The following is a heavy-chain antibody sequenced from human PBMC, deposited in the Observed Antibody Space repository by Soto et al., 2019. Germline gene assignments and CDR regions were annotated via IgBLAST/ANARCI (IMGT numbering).Heavy chain of an antibody. Sequence: QVHLEQSGPEVKKPGASVKVSCKASGYTFTSYGISWVRLAPGQGLEWMGWINIYGGGTNYAQKYQDRVTMTRDTSTNTVYLEMRSLTSGDTAIYYCAQAAYNYANSGLAFWGQGTLVTVSS. CDR2: INIYGGGT. J-gene: IGHJ4*02. CDR3: AQAAYNYANSGLAF. D-gene: IGHD3-22*01. CDR1: GYTFTSYG. V-gene: IGHV1-18*01.